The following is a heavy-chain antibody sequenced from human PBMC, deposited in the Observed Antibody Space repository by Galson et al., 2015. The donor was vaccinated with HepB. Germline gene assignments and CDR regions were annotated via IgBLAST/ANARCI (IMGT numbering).Heavy chain of an antibody. V-gene: IGHV2-5*01. CDR3: AHTYSNFWYVGYFQH. CDR2: IYWNDDK. J-gene: IGHJ1*01. CDR1: GSSLSTSGVG. D-gene: IGHD6-13*01. Sequence: PALVKPTQTLTLTCTFSGSSLSTSGVGVGWIRQPPGKALEWLALIYWNDDKRYSPSLKSRLTITKDTSKKQVVLTMTNVDPVDTATYYCAHTYSNFWYVGYFQHWGQGTLVTVSS.